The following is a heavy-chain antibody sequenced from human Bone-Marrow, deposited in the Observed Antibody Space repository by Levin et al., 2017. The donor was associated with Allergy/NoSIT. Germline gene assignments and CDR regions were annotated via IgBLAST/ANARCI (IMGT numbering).Heavy chain of an antibody. Sequence: GGSLRLSCAASGFIFSSYSMNWVRQAPGKGLEWVSFIDSSSTYIHYEDSVKGRFTISRDNAKNSLYPQMNSLRAEDTAVYYCAEGSNSVFVYWGQGTLVTVSS. D-gene: IGHD5/OR15-5a*01. J-gene: IGHJ4*02. CDR1: GFIFSSYS. CDR3: AEGSNSVFVY. V-gene: IGHV3-21*01. CDR2: IDSSSTYI.